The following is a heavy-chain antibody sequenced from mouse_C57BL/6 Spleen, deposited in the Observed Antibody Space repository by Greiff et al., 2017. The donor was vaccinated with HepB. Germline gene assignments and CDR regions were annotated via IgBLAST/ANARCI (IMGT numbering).Heavy chain of an antibody. CDR2: IDPNSGGT. Sequence: QVQLQQPGAELVKPGASVKLSCKASGYTFTSYWMHWVKQRPGRGLEWIGRIDPNSGGTKYNEKFKSKATLTVDKPSSTAYMQLSSLTSEDSAVYYCAREEGPYYYGSRTFAYWGQGTLVTVSA. CDR3: AREEGPYYYGSRTFAY. V-gene: IGHV1-72*01. CDR1: GYTFTSYW. J-gene: IGHJ3*01. D-gene: IGHD1-1*01.